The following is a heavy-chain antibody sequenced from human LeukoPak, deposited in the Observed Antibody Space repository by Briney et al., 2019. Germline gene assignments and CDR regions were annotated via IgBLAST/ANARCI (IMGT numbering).Heavy chain of an antibody. D-gene: IGHD4-17*01. V-gene: IGHV4-59*01. CDR3: ARAKTTVTDIWFDP. J-gene: IGHJ5*02. CDR2: IYYSGST. CDR1: GGSISSYY. Sequence: PSGTLSLTCTVSGGSISSYYWSWIRQPPGKGLEWIGYIYYSGSTNYNPSLKSRVTISVDTSKNQFSLKRSSVTAADTAVYYCARAKTTVTDIWFDPWGQGTLVTVSS.